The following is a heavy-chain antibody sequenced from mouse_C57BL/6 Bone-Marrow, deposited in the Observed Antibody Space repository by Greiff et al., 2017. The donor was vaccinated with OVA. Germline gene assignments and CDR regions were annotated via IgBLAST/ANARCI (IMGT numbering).Heavy chain of an antibody. Sequence: EVMLVESGGGLVKPGGSLTLSCAASGFTFSDYGMHWVRQAPEKGLEWVAYISSGSSTIYYADTVKGRFTISRDNANNTMCLQMTSLRSQDTAMYDCARTGTNSYAMDYWGQGTSVTVSS. V-gene: IGHV5-17*01. CDR1: GFTFSDYG. CDR3: ARTGTNSYAMDY. J-gene: IGHJ4*01. CDR2: ISSGSSTI. D-gene: IGHD3-3*01.